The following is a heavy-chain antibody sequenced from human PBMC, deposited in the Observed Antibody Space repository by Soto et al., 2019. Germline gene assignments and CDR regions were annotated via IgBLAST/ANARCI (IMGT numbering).Heavy chain of an antibody. Sequence: SETLSLTCTVSGASISGFYWSWIRQSAGKGLEWIGRIYATGTTDYNPSLKSRVMMSVDTSKNQFSLQLKSMTAADTAVYYCAKLSCTSSTCYFPGWFDPWGQGTLVTVSS. V-gene: IGHV4-4*07. D-gene: IGHD2-2*01. CDR2: IYATGTT. CDR1: GASISGFY. CDR3: AKLSCTSSTCYFPGWFDP. J-gene: IGHJ5*02.